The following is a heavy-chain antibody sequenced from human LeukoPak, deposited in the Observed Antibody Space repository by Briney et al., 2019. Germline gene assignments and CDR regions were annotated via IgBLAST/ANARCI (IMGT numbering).Heavy chain of an antibody. Sequence: PGGSLRLSCAASGFTFSSYSMNWVRQAPGKGLEWVSSISSSSSYIYYADSVKGRFTISRDNAKNSLYLQMNSLRADDTAVYYCAKDATDSSRYYFDNWGQGTLVSVSS. D-gene: IGHD6-13*01. CDR2: ISSSSSYI. CDR3: AKDATDSSRYYFDN. J-gene: IGHJ4*02. CDR1: GFTFSSYS. V-gene: IGHV3-21*04.